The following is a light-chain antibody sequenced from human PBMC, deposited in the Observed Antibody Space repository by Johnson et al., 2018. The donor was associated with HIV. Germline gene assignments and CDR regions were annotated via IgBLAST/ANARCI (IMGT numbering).Light chain of an antibody. J-gene: IGLJ1*01. CDR3: GTWDSSLSAHDV. CDR1: SSNIGNNY. V-gene: IGLV1-51*01. Sequence: QSVLTQPPSVSAAPGQKVTISCSGSSSNIGNNYVSWYQQLPGTAPKLLIYDNNKRPSGIPDRFSGSKSGTSATLGITGLQTGDEADYYCGTWDSSLSAHDVFGTRTKVTVL. CDR2: DNN.